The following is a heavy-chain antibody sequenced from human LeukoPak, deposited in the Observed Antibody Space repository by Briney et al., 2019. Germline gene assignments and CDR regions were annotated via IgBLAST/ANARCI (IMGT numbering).Heavy chain of an antibody. J-gene: IGHJ3*02. CDR2: VGHSGTT. CDR3: ARALISSRAAFGT. Sequence: KPSETLSLTCTVSGGSISSGDYYWSWIRQPPGQGLEWIGEVGHSGTTNYNPSLKSRVTISVDTSKNQFSLKLTSVTAADTAVYYCARALISSRAAFGTWGQGTVVTVSS. CDR1: GGSISSGDYY. V-gene: IGHV4-61*08. D-gene: IGHD3-16*01.